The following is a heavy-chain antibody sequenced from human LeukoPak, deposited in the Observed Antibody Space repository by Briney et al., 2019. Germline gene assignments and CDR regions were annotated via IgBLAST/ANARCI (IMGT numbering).Heavy chain of an antibody. CDR3: ARLLTLGIAAAGSGWFDP. CDR2: IYSGGST. V-gene: IGHV3-53*01. J-gene: IGHJ5*02. Sequence: GGSLRLSCAASGFTVSSNYMSWVRQAPGKGLEWVSVIYSGGSTYYADSVKGRFTISRDNSKNTLYLQMNSLRAEDTAVYYCARLLTLGIAAAGSGWFDPWGQGTLVTVSS. CDR1: GFTVSSNY. D-gene: IGHD6-13*01.